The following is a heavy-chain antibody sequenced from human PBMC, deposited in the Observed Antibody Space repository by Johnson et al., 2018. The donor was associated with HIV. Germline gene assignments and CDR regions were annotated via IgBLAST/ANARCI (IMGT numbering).Heavy chain of an antibody. V-gene: IGHV3-30*04. Sequence: QVQLVESGGGLVQPERSLRLSCAASGFSFSFYAMHWVRQAPGKGLEWVAVISYDGSNKYYADSVKGRFTISRDNSKKKVYLLMNSLRAEDTAVYYCATSEGYGSGSPNAFDIWGQGTMVTVSS. CDR3: ATSEGYGSGSPNAFDI. J-gene: IGHJ3*02. CDR2: ISYDGSNK. D-gene: IGHD3-10*01. CDR1: GFSFSFYA.